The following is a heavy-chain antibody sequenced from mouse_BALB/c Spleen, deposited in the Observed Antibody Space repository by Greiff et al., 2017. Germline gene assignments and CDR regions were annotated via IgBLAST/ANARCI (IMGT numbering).Heavy chain of an antibody. CDR1: GFTFSDYY. Sequence: EVQRVESGGGLVKPGGSLKLSCAASGFTFSDYYMYWVRQTPEKRLEWVATISDGGSYTYYPDSVKGRFTISRDNAKNNLYLQMSSLKSEDTAMYYCARDRETARLDYWGQGTSVTVSS. CDR2: ISDGGSYT. J-gene: IGHJ4*01. D-gene: IGHD3-2*01. CDR3: ARDRETARLDY. V-gene: IGHV5-4*02.